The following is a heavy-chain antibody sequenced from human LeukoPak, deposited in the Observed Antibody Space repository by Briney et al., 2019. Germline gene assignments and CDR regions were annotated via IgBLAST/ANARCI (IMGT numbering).Heavy chain of an antibody. CDR2: ISSSGSTI. Sequence: GGSLRLSCAASGFTFANYAMNWVRQAPGKGLEWVSYISSSGSTIYYADSVKGRFTISRDNAKNSLYLQMNSLRAEDTAVYYCAREGSYADYWGQGTLVTVSS. V-gene: IGHV3-48*03. J-gene: IGHJ4*02. CDR3: AREGSYADY. D-gene: IGHD1-26*01. CDR1: GFTFANYA.